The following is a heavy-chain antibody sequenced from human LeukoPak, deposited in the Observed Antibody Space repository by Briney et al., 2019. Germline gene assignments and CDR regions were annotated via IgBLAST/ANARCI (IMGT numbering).Heavy chain of an antibody. D-gene: IGHD1-26*01. CDR3: ARDGRGSYYDYYYYMDV. CDR1: GFTFDDYG. V-gene: IGHV3-20*04. Sequence: GGSLRLSCAASGFTFDDYGMSWVRQAPGKGLEWVSGINWNGGSTGYADSVKGRFTISRDNAKNSRYLQMNSLRDEDTALYYCARDGRGSYYDYYYYMDVWGKGTTVTVSS. CDR2: INWNGGST. J-gene: IGHJ6*03.